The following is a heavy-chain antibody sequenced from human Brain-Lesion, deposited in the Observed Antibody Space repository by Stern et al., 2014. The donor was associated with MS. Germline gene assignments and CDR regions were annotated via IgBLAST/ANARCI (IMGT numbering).Heavy chain of an antibody. CDR2: IFPRDSNT. CDR3: ERSPATPSGYDRFDY. D-gene: IGHD5-12*01. Sequence: EVQLVESGAEVKKPGESLKISCEASGYLFDDYWIGWVRQMSGRGLELVAIIFPRDSNTRYSPSVQGPVTISADKSISTPHLPWSSLKPSDPPIYYWERSPATPSGYDRFDYWGQGALVTVSS. J-gene: IGHJ4*02. CDR1: GYLFDDYW. V-gene: IGHV5-51*03.